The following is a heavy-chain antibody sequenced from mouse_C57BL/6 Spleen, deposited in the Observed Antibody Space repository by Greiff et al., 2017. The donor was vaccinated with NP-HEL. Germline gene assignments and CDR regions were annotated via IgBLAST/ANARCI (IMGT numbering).Heavy chain of an antibody. Sequence: EVQLVESGPELVKPGASVKMSCKASGYTFTDYNMHWVKQSHGKSLEWIGYINPNNGGTSYNQKFKGKATLTVNKSSSTAYMELRSLTSEDSAVYYCARAGRRAMDYWGQGTSVTVSS. J-gene: IGHJ4*01. CDR1: GYTFTDYN. D-gene: IGHD4-1*01. V-gene: IGHV1-22*01. CDR2: INPNNGGT. CDR3: ARAGRRAMDY.